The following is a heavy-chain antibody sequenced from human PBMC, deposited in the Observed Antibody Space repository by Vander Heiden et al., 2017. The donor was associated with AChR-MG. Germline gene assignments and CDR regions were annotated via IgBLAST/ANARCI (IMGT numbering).Heavy chain of an antibody. CDR2: ISGSGGST. CDR3: ARSIPRAVVVSVTDARGWHFDL. J-gene: IGHJ2*01. CDR1: GFTFSSYA. V-gene: IGHV3-23*01. D-gene: IGHD2-21*01. Sequence: EVQLLESGGDLVQPGGSLSLSCAASGFTFSSYAMSWVRQAPGRGLEWVSLISGSGGSTYYADSVKGRFTISRENSKNTLYLQMNSLRAEDTAIYHCARSIPRAVVVSVTDARGWHFDLWGRGTLVTVSS.